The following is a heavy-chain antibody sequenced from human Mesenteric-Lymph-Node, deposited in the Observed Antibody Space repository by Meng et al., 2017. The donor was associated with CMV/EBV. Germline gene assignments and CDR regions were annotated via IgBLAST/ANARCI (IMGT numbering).Heavy chain of an antibody. CDR1: GFTVSSNY. V-gene: IGHV3-53*01. CDR3: ARLKTTVTTPFFDY. J-gene: IGHJ4*02. D-gene: IGHD4-11*01. Sequence: SCAASGFTVSSNYMSWVRQAPGKGLEWVSVIYSGGSTYYADSVKGRFTISRDNSKNTLYLQMNSLRAEDTAVYYCARLKTTVTTPFFDYWGQGTLVTVSS. CDR2: IYSGGST.